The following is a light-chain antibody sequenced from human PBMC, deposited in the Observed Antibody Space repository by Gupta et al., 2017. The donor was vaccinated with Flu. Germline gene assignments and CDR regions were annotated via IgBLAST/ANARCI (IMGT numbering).Light chain of an antibody. J-gene: IGKJ2*01. Sequence: GDSVNITCRGGQSINMDLCLYQQIQGKPPKMLITSVSNSQTGVPSSFSGSGSGTDFTLTINSLQPEDFGTYFCQQSYSNPYNFGQGTSLDIK. CDR1: QSINMD. CDR3: QQSYSNPYN. V-gene: IGKV1-39*01. CDR2: SVS.